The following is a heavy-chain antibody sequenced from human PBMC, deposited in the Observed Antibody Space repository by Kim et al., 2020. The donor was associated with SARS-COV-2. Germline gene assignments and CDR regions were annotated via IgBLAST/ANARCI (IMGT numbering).Heavy chain of an antibody. J-gene: IGHJ5*02. CDR1: GGSISSGGYY. Sequence: SETLSLTCTVSGGSISSGGYYWSWIRQHPGKGLEWIGYIYYSGSTYYNPSLESRVTISVDTSKNHFSLKLPSVTAADTAVYYCAREGTDCSSTSCYSSWFDPSGQGPLVTVSS. CDR3: AREGTDCSSTSCYSSWFDP. V-gene: IGHV4-31*03. CDR2: IYYSGST. D-gene: IGHD2-2*01.